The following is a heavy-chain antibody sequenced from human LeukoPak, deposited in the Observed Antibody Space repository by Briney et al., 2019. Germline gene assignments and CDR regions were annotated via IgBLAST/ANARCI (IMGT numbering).Heavy chain of an antibody. CDR3: ARLTMVRGVIAPTYYYYYYMDV. V-gene: IGHV4-34*01. CDR1: GGSFSGYY. CDR2: INHSGST. D-gene: IGHD3-10*01. Sequence: SETLSLTCAVYGGSFSGYYWSWIRQPPGKGLEWIGEINHSGSTNYNPSLKSRVTISVDTSKNQFSLKLSSATAADTAVYYCARLTMVRGVIAPTYYYYYYMDVWGKGTTVTISS. J-gene: IGHJ6*03.